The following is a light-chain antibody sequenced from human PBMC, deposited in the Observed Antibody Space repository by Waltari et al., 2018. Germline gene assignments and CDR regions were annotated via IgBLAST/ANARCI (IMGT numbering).Light chain of an antibody. Sequence: QSALTQPASVSGSPGQSITISCTGTSSDVGDYNFVSWYQQHPGKAPQLIISHVNSRPSGVSNRFSDSKSGNTASLTISELQAEDGADYYCSSYTTSNTLWVFGGGTKLTVL. V-gene: IGLV2-14*03. CDR1: SSDVGDYNF. CDR3: SSYTTSNTLWV. CDR2: HVN. J-gene: IGLJ3*02.